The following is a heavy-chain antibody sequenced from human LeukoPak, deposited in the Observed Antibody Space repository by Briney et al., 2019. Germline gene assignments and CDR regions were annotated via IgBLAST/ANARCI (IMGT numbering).Heavy chain of an antibody. D-gene: IGHD3-10*01. V-gene: IGHV3-7*01. Sequence: GGSLRLSCADSGFTFSSFWMSWVRQAPGKGLEWVANIKQDGSVKSYVDSVKGRFTISRDNARNSLYLQMNSLRAEDTAVYYCTRDRGWSAYWGQGTLVTVSA. CDR2: IKQDGSVK. J-gene: IGHJ1*01. CDR1: GFTFSSFW. CDR3: TRDRGWSAY.